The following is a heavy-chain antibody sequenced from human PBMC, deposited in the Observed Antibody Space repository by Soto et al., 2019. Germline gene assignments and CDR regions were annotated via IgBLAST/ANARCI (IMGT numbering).Heavy chain of an antibody. D-gene: IGHD5-18*01. CDR2: IYYSGST. CDR3: ARDSYNFDD. J-gene: IGHJ4*02. CDR1: GGSIRSYY. Sequence: SETLSLTCTVSGGSIRSYYWSWIRQPPGKGLEWIGYIYYSGSTDYNPSLKSRVTISVDTSKSQFSLKLRSVTAADTAVYYCARDSYNFDDWGQGILATVSS. V-gene: IGHV4-59*01.